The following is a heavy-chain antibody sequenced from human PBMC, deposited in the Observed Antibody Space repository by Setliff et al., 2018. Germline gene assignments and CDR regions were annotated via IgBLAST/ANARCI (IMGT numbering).Heavy chain of an antibody. D-gene: IGHD4-17*01. Sequence: GGSLRLSCAASGFTFSGSAVYWVRQASGRGLEWVGRIRSKADSYATAYAASVKARFTISRDDSKNTAYLQVNSLKTEDTAVYYCAITMTTGVDFFDYWGQGPLVTVSS. CDR2: IRSKADSYAT. CDR1: GFTFSGSA. J-gene: IGHJ4*02. CDR3: AITMTTGVDFFDY. V-gene: IGHV3-73*01.